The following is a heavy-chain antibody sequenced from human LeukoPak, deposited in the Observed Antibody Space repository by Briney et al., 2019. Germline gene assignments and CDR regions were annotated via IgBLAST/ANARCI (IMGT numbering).Heavy chain of an antibody. CDR1: GFTVSSNY. CDR3: ARGGSGSYSPFDY. V-gene: IGHV3-66*01. Sequence: PGGSLRLSCAASGFTVSSNYMSWVRQAPGKGLEWVSVIYSGGSTYYADSVKGRFTISRDNSKNTLYLQMNSLRAEDTAVYYCARGGSGSYSPFDYWGQGTLVTVSS. D-gene: IGHD1-26*01. J-gene: IGHJ4*02. CDR2: IYSGGST.